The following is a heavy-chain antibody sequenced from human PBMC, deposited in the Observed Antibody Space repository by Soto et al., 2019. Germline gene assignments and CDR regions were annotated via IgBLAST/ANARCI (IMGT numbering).Heavy chain of an antibody. D-gene: IGHD5-12*01. Sequence: QVQLQQWGAGLLKPSETLSLTCAVYGGSLSDYYWNWIRQPPGKGLEWIGEINHSGSTNYNPSLKSLVTISVDTSKNHFSLKVSSVTAADPAVYYCARGSRWLRFYFDYWGQGTLVTVSS. J-gene: IGHJ4*02. CDR2: INHSGST. V-gene: IGHV4-34*01. CDR3: ARGSRWLRFYFDY. CDR1: GGSLSDYY.